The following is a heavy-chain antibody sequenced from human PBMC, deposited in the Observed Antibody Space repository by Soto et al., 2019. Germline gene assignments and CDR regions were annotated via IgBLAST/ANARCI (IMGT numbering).Heavy chain of an antibody. V-gene: IGHV1-3*01. CDR1: GYTFTSYA. J-gene: IGHJ6*02. CDR2: INAGNRKP. D-gene: IGHD5-12*01. Sequence: ASVKVSCKASGYTFTSYAMHWVRQAPGQRLEWMGWINAGNRKPNYAQKFQGRVTITRDKSTSTAYMELGGLTSDDTAVYYCARDKDRLQLCGNYYYILDVWGQGTAVTVSS. CDR3: ARDKDRLQLCGNYYYILDV.